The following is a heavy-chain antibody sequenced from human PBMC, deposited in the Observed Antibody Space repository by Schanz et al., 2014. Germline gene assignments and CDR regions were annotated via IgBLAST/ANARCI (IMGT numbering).Heavy chain of an antibody. CDR2: INTADGDT. V-gene: IGHV1-3*04. CDR3: ARVNGGDVSNNYFDY. J-gene: IGHJ4*02. CDR1: EYSFTSYS. Sequence: QVHLVQSGAEVKRPGASVKVSCKASEYSFTSYSLRWVRQAPGQRLEWMGWINTADGDTKYSQNFQGRVTITRDTAASTAYIELSSLRSEDSAAYSYARVNGGDVSNNYFDYWGQGTLVAVSS. D-gene: IGHD2-21*02.